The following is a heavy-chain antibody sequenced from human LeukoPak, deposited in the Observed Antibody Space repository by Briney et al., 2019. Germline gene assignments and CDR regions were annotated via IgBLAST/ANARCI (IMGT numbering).Heavy chain of an antibody. V-gene: IGHV1-2*06. CDR2: INPNSGGT. CDR1: GYTFTGYY. D-gene: IGHD3-22*01. Sequence: ASVKVSCKASGYTFTGYYMHWVRQAPGQGVEWMGRINPNSGGTNYAQKFQGRGTITRDTSISTAYMELSRLRSDDTAVHYCARDPHYYDSSRNDYWGQGTLVTVSS. CDR3: ARDPHYYDSSRNDY. J-gene: IGHJ4*02.